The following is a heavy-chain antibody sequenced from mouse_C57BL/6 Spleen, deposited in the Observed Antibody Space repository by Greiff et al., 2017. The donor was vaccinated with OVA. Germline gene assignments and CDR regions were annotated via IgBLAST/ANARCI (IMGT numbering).Heavy chain of an antibody. CDR3: AREDYGSSYEGY. Sequence: QVQLQQPGAELVKPGASVKLSCKASGYTFTSYWMQWVKQRPGQGLEWIGEIDPSDSYTNYNQKFKGKATLTVDTSSSTAYMQLSSLTSEDSAVYYCAREDYGSSYEGYWGQGTTLTVSS. J-gene: IGHJ2*01. CDR1: GYTFTSYW. D-gene: IGHD1-1*01. CDR2: IDPSDSYT. V-gene: IGHV1-50*01.